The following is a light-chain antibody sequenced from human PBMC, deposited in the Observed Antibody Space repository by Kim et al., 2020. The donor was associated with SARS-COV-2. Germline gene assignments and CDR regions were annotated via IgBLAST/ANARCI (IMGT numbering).Light chain of an antibody. CDR3: QQSHSTPPYT. J-gene: IGKJ2*01. CDR2: AAS. V-gene: IGKV1-39*01. CDR1: QSIITY. Sequence: DIQMTQSPSSLSASVGDRVTITCRASQSIITYLNWYQQKLGKAPKVLIYAASSLQSGVPSRFSGSGSGTDFTLTISSLQPEDFATYYCQQSHSTPPYTFGQGTKVDIK.